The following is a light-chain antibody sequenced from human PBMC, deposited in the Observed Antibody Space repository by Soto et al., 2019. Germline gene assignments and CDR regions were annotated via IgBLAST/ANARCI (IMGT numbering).Light chain of an antibody. V-gene: IGLV1-40*01. CDR2: GNN. J-gene: IGLJ1*01. Sequence: QSVLTQPPSVSGAPGQRVTISCTGSSSNIGAGYDVHWYQQLPGTAPKLLIYGNNNRPSGVPDRFSGSKSGTSASLAITGLQAEDEADYYGQSYDSSLISYVFGTGTKVTVL. CDR1: SSNIGAGYD. CDR3: QSYDSSLISYV.